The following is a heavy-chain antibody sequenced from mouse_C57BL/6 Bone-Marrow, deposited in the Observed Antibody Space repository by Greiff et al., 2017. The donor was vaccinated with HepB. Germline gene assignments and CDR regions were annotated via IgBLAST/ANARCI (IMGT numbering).Heavy chain of an antibody. D-gene: IGHD1-1*01. CDR3: ARSGYYGPFAY. J-gene: IGHJ3*01. CDR2: IYPGSGNT. CDR1: GYTFTDYY. Sequence: VKLVESGAELVRPGASVKLSCKASGYTFTDYYINWVKQRPGQGLEWIARIYPGSGNTYYNEKFKGKATLTAEKSSSTAYMQLSSLTSEDSAVYFCARSGYYGPFAYWGQGTLVTVSA. V-gene: IGHV1-76*01.